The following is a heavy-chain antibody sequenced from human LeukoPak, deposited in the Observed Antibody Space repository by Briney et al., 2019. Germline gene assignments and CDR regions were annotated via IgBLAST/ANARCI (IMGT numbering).Heavy chain of an antibody. V-gene: IGHV3-30*14. CDR3: AGNAFDI. J-gene: IGHJ3*02. CDR2: ISYDGSNK. Sequence: GGSLRLSCAASGFTFSSYAMHWVRQAPGKGLEWVAVISYDGSNKYYADSVKGRFTISRDNSKNTLYLQMNSLRVEDTAVYYCAGNAFDIWGQGTMVTVSS. CDR1: GFTFSSYA. D-gene: IGHD1-1*01.